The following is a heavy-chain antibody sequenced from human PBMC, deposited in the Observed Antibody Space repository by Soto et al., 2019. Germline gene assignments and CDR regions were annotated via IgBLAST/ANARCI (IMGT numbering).Heavy chain of an antibody. Sequence: EVQLVESGGGLVQPGGSLRLSCAASGFTFSSYRMSWVRQAPGKGLEWVANIKQDGSEKYYVDSVKGRFTISRDNAKNSLYLQMNSLRAEDTAVYYCARVRDGDYGYYFDYWGQGTLVTVSS. CDR2: IKQDGSEK. CDR1: GFTFSSYR. J-gene: IGHJ4*02. V-gene: IGHV3-7*01. D-gene: IGHD4-17*01. CDR3: ARVRDGDYGYYFDY.